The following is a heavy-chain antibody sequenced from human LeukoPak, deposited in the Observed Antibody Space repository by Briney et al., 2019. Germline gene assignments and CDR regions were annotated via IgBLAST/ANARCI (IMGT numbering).Heavy chain of an antibody. V-gene: IGHV4-59*01. CDR1: GGSISSYY. Sequence: SETLSPTCTVSGGSISSYYWSWIRQPPGKGLEWIGYIYYSGSTNYNPSLKSRVTISVDTSKNQFSLKLSSVTAADTAVYYCARVGGNFVHFDYWGQGTLVTVSS. J-gene: IGHJ4*02. D-gene: IGHD4-23*01. CDR2: IYYSGST. CDR3: ARVGGNFVHFDY.